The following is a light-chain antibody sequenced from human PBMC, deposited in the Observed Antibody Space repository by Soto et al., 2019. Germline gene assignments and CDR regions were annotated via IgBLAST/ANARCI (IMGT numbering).Light chain of an antibody. Sequence: DIVLTQSPGTLSLSPGERATLSCRASQSVSSSYLAWYQQKPGQAPRLLIYGASSSATGIPDRFSGSGSGTDFTLTISRLEPEDFAVYYCQQYGSAPTFGGGTKVESK. J-gene: IGKJ4*01. V-gene: IGKV3-20*01. CDR3: QQYGSAPT. CDR2: GAS. CDR1: QSVSSSY.